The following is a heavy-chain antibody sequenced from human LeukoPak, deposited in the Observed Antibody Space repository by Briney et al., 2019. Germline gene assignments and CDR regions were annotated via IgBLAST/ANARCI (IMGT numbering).Heavy chain of an antibody. CDR3: ARSFSSTGYYYYGMDV. Sequence: SETLSLTCTVSGGSISSYYWSWIRQPPGKGLEWIGYIYYSGSTNCNPSLKSRVTISVEKSKNQFSLKLSSVTAADTAMYYCARSFSSTGYYYYGMDVWGQGTTVTVSS. CDR2: IYYSGST. J-gene: IGHJ6*02. V-gene: IGHV4-59*08. D-gene: IGHD6-13*01. CDR1: GGSISSYY.